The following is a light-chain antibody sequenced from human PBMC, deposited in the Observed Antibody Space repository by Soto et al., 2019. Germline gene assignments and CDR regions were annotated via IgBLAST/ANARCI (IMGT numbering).Light chain of an antibody. Sequence: EIVMTQSPATLSVSPGERAALSCRASQSMSNNLAWYQQKPGQAPRLLIYHASTGATGIPARFSASGSGTELTLTISSVQSEDFAVYYCQQYNEWPLTFGGGTKVEMK. CDR3: QQYNEWPLT. V-gene: IGKV3-15*01. CDR1: QSMSNN. CDR2: HAS. J-gene: IGKJ4*01.